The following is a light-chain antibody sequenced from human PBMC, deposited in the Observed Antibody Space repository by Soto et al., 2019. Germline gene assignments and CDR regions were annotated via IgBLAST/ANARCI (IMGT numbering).Light chain of an antibody. Sequence: EIVLTQSPGTLSLSPGERATLSCRASQSVSSSYLAWYQQKAGQAPRLLIYGASSRATGIPDRFSGSGSGIDFTITISRLEPEDFAVYYWQQYGRSTPWTFGKGPNVEIK. CDR2: GAS. V-gene: IGKV3-20*01. CDR3: QQYGRSTPWT. CDR1: QSVSSSY. J-gene: IGKJ1*01.